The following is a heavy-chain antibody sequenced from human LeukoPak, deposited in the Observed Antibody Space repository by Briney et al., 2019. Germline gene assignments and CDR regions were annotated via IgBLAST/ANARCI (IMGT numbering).Heavy chain of an antibody. D-gene: IGHD4-17*01. CDR2: ISGSGGRT. CDR3: AKAVTTSWGDYYSGMDV. V-gene: IGHV3-23*01. J-gene: IGHJ6*02. CDR1: GFTFSNYA. Sequence: PPWGSLRLSCAASGFTFSNYAMSWVRQAPGKGLEWVSGISGSGGRTYYADLVRGRFTISRDTSKNTLYLQMNSLRAEDTAIYYCAKAVTTSWGDYYSGMDVWGRGTTVTVSS.